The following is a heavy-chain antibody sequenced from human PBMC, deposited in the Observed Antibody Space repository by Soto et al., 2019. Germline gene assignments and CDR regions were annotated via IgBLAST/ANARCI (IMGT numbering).Heavy chain of an antibody. V-gene: IGHV1-18*01. CDR3: ARGLTRYDILTGYYPYFDY. CDR1: GYTFTSYG. Sequence: ASVKVSCKASGYTFTSYGISWVRQAPGQGLEWMGWISAYNGNTNYAQKLQGRVTMTTDTSTSTAYMELRSLRSDDTAVYYCARGLTRYDILTGYYPYFDYWRQRTLVTVSS. D-gene: IGHD3-9*01. J-gene: IGHJ4*02. CDR2: ISAYNGNT.